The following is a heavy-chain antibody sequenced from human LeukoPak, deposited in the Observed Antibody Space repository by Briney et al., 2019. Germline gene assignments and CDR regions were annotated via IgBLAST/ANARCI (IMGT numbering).Heavy chain of an antibody. Sequence: PGGPLRLSCAASGFTFSGAWLSWVPQAPGKELEWVGRIKSKNNGGTTDYAAPVNGRFSISRDDSKNTLYLQMSSLKTEDTGVYYCMTLYVDYARWGQGTLVTVSS. V-gene: IGHV3-15*01. D-gene: IGHD4-17*01. CDR3: MTLYVDYAR. CDR1: GFTFSGAW. CDR2: IKSKNNGGTT. J-gene: IGHJ4*02.